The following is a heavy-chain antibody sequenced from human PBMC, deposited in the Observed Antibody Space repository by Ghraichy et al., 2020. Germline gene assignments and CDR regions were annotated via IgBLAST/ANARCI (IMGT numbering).Heavy chain of an antibody. CDR2: INPNSGGT. J-gene: IGHJ4*02. D-gene: IGHD3-10*01. CDR3: ARGSGLYGSGSYLGY. Sequence: ASLKVSCKASGYTFTGYYMHWVRQAPGQGLEWMGWINPNSGGTNYAQKFQGRVTMTRDTSISTAYMELSRLRSDDTAVYYCARGSGLYGSGSYLGYWGQGTLVTVSS. V-gene: IGHV1-2*02. CDR1: GYTFTGYY.